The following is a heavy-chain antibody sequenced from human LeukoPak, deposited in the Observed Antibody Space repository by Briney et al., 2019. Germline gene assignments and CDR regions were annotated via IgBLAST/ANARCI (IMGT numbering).Heavy chain of an antibody. J-gene: IGHJ4*02. Sequence: PGGSLRLSCAASGFTLSNYAMHWVRQPAGEGLEWVSALGTAGDTFYPGSVKGRFTISRDNAKKSLFLQMNSPRAEDTAVYYCARQNTPHGNFDYWGQGTLVTVSS. V-gene: IGHV3-13*01. CDR1: GFTLSNYA. D-gene: IGHD5-24*01. CDR2: LGTAGDT. CDR3: ARQNTPHGNFDY.